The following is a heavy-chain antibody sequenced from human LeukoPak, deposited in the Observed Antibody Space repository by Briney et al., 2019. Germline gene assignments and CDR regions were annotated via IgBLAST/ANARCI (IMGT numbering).Heavy chain of an antibody. D-gene: IGHD3-10*01. V-gene: IGHV4-39*01. J-gene: IGHJ4*02. CDR1: GGSISSGSYH. CDR2: IYYSGNT. CDR3: TRLSYGSGSYYNFYFDY. Sequence: SETLSLTCTVSGGSISSGSYHWGWIRQPPGKGLEWIGSIYYSGNTYYNSSLKSRVTISVDASKNQFSLNLSSVTAADTAVYYCTRLSYGSGSYYNFYFDYWGQGTLVTVAA.